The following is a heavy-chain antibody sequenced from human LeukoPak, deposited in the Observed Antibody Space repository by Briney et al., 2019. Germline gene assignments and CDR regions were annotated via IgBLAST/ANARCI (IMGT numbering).Heavy chain of an antibody. D-gene: IGHD2-2*02. Sequence: SSETLSLTCTVSGGSISSSSYYWGWIRQPPGKGLEWIGSIYYSGSTYYNPSLKSRVTISVDTSKNQFSLKLSSVTSADTAVYYCAREAPNTSGAGDYWGQGTLVTVSS. V-gene: IGHV4-39*07. J-gene: IGHJ4*02. CDR2: IYYSGST. CDR3: AREAPNTSGAGDY. CDR1: GGSISSSSYY.